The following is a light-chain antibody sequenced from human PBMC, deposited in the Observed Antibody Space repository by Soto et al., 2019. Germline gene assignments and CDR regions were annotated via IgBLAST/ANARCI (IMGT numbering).Light chain of an antibody. V-gene: IGKV3-20*01. CDR3: HQYGNSPWT. CDR2: AAS. CDR1: QSGFGTY. J-gene: IGKJ1*01. Sequence: EIVLTQSPDTLSLSPGEGATLSCRASQSGFGTYLAWFQQKPGQAPRLLIYAASNRATGIPDRFSGSGSGTDFTLTISRLEPEDFAVYYCHQYGNSPWTLGQGTKVEIK.